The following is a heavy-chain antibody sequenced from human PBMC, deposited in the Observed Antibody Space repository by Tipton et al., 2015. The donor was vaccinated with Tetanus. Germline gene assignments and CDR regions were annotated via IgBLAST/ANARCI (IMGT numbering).Heavy chain of an antibody. Sequence: VQLVQSGAEVKKPGESLKISCKGSGYSFPSYWIGWVRQMPGKGLEWMGIIYPGGSDPIYSPSFQGHVTISADKSLNTAYLQWSSLKASDTATYYCARHGVKSMYTRFDPWGQGTQVTVSS. V-gene: IGHV5-51*01. CDR2: IYPGGSDP. J-gene: IGHJ5*02. CDR3: ARHGVKSMYTRFDP. CDR1: GYSFPSYW. D-gene: IGHD2/OR15-2a*01.